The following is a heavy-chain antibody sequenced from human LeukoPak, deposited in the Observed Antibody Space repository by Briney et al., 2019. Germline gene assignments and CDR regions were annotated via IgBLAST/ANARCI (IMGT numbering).Heavy chain of an antibody. Sequence: GASVKVSCKASGYTVNNYDIKWVRQATGQGLEWMGWMNPNSGNTGYAQNFHGRVTMSKSTSINTVYMELNSLRSEDTAVYYCAHAVLWRGYYYYYYYMDVWGKGTTVTVSS. D-gene: IGHD3-3*01. V-gene: IGHV1-8*01. CDR3: AHAVLWRGYYYYYYYMDV. CDR1: GYTVNNYD. J-gene: IGHJ6*03. CDR2: MNPNSGNT.